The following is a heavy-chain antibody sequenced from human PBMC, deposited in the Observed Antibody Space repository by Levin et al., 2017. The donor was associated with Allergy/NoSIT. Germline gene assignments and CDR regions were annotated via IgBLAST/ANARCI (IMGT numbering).Heavy chain of an antibody. CDR3: AKVVPAAMSPYNWFDP. V-gene: IGHV3-23*01. CDR2: ISGSGGST. J-gene: IGHJ5*02. CDR1: GFTFSSYA. Sequence: LSLTCAASGFTFSSYAMSWVRQAPGKGLEWVSAISGSGGSTYYADSVKGRFTISRDNSKNTLYLQMNSLRAEDTAVYYCAKVVPAAMSPYNWFDPWGQGTLVTVSS. D-gene: IGHD2-2*01.